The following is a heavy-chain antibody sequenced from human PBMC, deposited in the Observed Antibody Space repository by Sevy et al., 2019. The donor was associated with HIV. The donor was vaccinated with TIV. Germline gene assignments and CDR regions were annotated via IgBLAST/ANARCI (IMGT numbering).Heavy chain of an antibody. J-gene: IGHJ6*02. D-gene: IGHD3-10*01. Sequence: SLRLSCTASGFTFGDYAMSWFRQAPGKGLEWVGFIRSKAYGGTTEYAASVKGRFTISRDDSKSIAYLQMNSLKTEDTTVYYCTRDANPHDYYGSGSYLYYYYYGMDVWGQGTTVTVSS. CDR3: TRDANPHDYYGSGSYLYYYYYGMDV. V-gene: IGHV3-49*03. CDR2: IRSKAYGGTT. CDR1: GFTFGDYA.